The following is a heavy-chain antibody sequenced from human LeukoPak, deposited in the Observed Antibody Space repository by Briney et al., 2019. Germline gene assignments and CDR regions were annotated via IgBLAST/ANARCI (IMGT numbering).Heavy chain of an antibody. CDR1: GGSFSGYY. Sequence: PSETLSLTCGVYGGSFSGYYWSWIRQPPGKGLEWIGEINHSGSTNYNPSLKSRVTISVDTSKNQFSLKLSSVTAADTAVYYCARGVWSGYTYYFDYWGQGTLVTVSS. CDR3: ARGVWSGYTYYFDY. V-gene: IGHV4-34*01. J-gene: IGHJ4*02. CDR2: INHSGST. D-gene: IGHD3-3*01.